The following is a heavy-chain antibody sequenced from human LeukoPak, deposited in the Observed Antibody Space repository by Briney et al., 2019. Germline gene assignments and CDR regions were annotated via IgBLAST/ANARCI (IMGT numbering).Heavy chain of an antibody. Sequence: PGGSLRLSCAASGFTFNKYAMSWVRQGPGKGLEWVSVISDSGGRTYYAESVKGRFTISRDNSKNTLYLQMNSLRAEDTAVYYCAKADGDYYDSSGSFDYWGQGTLVTVPS. CDR2: ISDSGGRT. J-gene: IGHJ4*02. D-gene: IGHD3-22*01. CDR3: AKADGDYYDSSGSFDY. CDR1: GFTFNKYA. V-gene: IGHV3-23*01.